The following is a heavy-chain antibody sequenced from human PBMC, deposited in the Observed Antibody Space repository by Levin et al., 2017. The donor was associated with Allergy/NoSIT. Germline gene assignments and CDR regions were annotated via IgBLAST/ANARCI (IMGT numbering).Heavy chain of an antibody. J-gene: IGHJ5*01. V-gene: IGHV4-59*01. CDR2: IYYSGGT. D-gene: IGHD2-21*02. Sequence: SETLSLTCAVSGGSINYYYWSWIRQSPGKGLEWIGYIYYSGGTHYNPSLKSRLTISLDPSKNHLSLKLTSVTAADTAFYYCARGGSETDIRSRYLDSWGQGTLVTVS. CDR1: GGSINYYY. CDR3: ARGGSETDIRSRYLDS.